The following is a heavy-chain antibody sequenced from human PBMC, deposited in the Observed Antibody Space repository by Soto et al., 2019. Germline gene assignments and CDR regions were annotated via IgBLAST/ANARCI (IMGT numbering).Heavy chain of an antibody. CDR3: VHHGGVPYYHDF. CDR1: GSSLSSSSW. V-gene: IGHV4-4*02. D-gene: IGHD2-8*01. CDR2: IFYSGST. Sequence: PSETLSLTCAVSGSSLSSSSWWSWVRQPPGKTLEWLGEIFYSGSTKYNPSLNSRVTISADQSKNDFSLRLSSVTAADTAVYYCVHHGGVPYYHDFWGQGMLVTVSS. J-gene: IGHJ4*02.